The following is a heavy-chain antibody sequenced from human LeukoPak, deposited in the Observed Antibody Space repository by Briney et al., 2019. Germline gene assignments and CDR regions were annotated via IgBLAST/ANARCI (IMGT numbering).Heavy chain of an antibody. CDR2: IIPILGIA. J-gene: IGHJ4*02. D-gene: IGHD5-24*01. Sequence: SVKVSYKASGGTFSNYAISWVRQAPGQGLEWMGRIIPILGIANYAQKFQGRVTITADKSTSTAYMELSSLRSEDTAVYYCARGSVESYSDYWGQGTLVTVSS. V-gene: IGHV1-69*04. CDR1: GGTFSNYA. CDR3: ARGSVESYSDY.